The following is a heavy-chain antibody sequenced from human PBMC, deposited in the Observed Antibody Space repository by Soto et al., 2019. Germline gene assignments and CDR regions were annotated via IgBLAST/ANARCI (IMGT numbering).Heavy chain of an antibody. V-gene: IGHV3-23*01. CDR1: GFTFSSYA. Sequence: EVQLLESGGDLVQPGGSLRLSCAASGFTFSSYAMTWVRQAPGKGLEWVSGISGSGGSTYYADSVKGRFTISRDNSKNTVYLQMNSLRAEDTAVYYCAKGRRDSSSSRYFDCWGQGTLATVSS. J-gene: IGHJ4*02. D-gene: IGHD6-6*01. CDR2: ISGSGGST. CDR3: AKGRRDSSSSRYFDC.